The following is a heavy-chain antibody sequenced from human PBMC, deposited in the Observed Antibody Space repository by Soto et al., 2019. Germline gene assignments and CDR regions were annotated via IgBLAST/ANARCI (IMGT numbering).Heavy chain of an antibody. D-gene: IGHD3-22*01. CDR1: GFTASSKY. Sequence: EVQLVETGGGLIQPGGSLRLSCAASGFTASSKYMSWVRQAPGKGLEWVSVIYSGGSTYYADSVKGRFTISRDNSKNTLFLQMNSLRAEDTAVYFCARSGDYQRFDYWGQGTLVTVSS. V-gene: IGHV3-53*02. J-gene: IGHJ4*02. CDR2: IYSGGST. CDR3: ARSGDYQRFDY.